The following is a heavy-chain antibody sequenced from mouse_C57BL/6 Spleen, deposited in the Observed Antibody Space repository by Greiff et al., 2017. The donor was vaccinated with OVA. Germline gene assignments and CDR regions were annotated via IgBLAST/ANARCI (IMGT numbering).Heavy chain of an antibody. CDR1: GFSLTSYG. CDR2: IWSGGST. V-gene: IGHV2-2*01. CDR3: ARDPPYGQSLYWYFDV. J-gene: IGHJ1*03. D-gene: IGHD1-1*02. Sequence: QVQLQQSGPGLVQPSQSLSITCTVSGFSLTSYGVHWVRQSPGKGLEWLGVIWSGGSTDYNAAFISRLSISKDNSKSQVFFKMNSLQADDTAIYYCARDPPYGQSLYWYFDVWGTGTTVTVSS.